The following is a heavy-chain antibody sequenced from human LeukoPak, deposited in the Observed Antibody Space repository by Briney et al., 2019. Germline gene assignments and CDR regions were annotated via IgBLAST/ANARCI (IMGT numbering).Heavy chain of an antibody. Sequence: ASVKVSCKASGYTFTSYGISWVRQAPGQGLEWMGWISTYNGNTNYAQKLQGRVTMTTDTSTSTAYMELRSLRSDDTAVYYCARDLGYCSSTSCFGDIWGQGTMVTVSS. J-gene: IGHJ3*02. CDR2: ISTYNGNT. V-gene: IGHV1-18*01. D-gene: IGHD2-2*01. CDR1: GYTFTSYG. CDR3: ARDLGYCSSTSCFGDI.